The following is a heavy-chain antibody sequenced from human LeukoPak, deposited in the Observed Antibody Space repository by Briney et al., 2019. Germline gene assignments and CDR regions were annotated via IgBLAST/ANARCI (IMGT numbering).Heavy chain of an antibody. CDR3: ARVSGYYANWFDP. D-gene: IGHD3-3*01. Sequence: SQTLSLTCTVSGGSISSGGYYWSWIRQHPGEGLEWIGYIYYSGSTYYNPSLKSRVTISVDTSKNQFSLKLSSVTAADTAAYYCARVSGYYANWFDPWGQGTLVTVSS. V-gene: IGHV4-31*03. CDR2: IYYSGST. J-gene: IGHJ5*02. CDR1: GGSISSGGYY.